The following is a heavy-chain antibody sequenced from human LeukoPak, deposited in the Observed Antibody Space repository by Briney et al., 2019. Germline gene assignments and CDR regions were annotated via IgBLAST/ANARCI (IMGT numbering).Heavy chain of an antibody. Sequence: SVKVSCKASGYTFTSYYMHWVRQAPGQGLEWMGRIIPILGIANYAQKFQGRVTITADKSTSTAYMELSSLRAEDTAVYYCARDPERSYSRFDYWGQGTLVTVSS. V-gene: IGHV1-69*04. CDR1: GYTFTSYY. CDR3: ARDPERSYSRFDY. CDR2: IIPILGIA. D-gene: IGHD1-26*01. J-gene: IGHJ4*02.